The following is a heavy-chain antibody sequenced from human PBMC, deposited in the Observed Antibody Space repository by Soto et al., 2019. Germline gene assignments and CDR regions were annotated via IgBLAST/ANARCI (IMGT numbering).Heavy chain of an antibody. D-gene: IGHD3-3*01. CDR1: GGSISSYC. Sequence: SETLSLTCTVSGGSISSYCWSWIRQPPGKGLEWIGYIYYSGSTNYNPSLKSRVTISADTSKNQFSLKLSSVTAADTAVYYCARGTYGLRFVEWLFDPWGQGTLVTVSS. CDR3: ARGTYGLRFVEWLFDP. V-gene: IGHV4-59*01. CDR2: IYYSGST. J-gene: IGHJ5*02.